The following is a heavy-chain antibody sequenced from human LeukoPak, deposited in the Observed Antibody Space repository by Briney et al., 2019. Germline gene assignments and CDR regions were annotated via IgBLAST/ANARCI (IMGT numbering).Heavy chain of an antibody. D-gene: IGHD4-11*01. CDR1: GFAFSRYS. CDR2: ISSSSSYI. Sequence: PGGTLRLSCAASGFAFSRYSMNWVRQAPGRGLGWVSSISSSSSYIYYASSVKSRFTISRDNAKNSLYLQMDSRRAEDTAVYYCARDRSPVTTSLFDYWGQGTLVTVSS. V-gene: IGHV3-21*01. J-gene: IGHJ4*02. CDR3: ARDRSPVTTSLFDY.